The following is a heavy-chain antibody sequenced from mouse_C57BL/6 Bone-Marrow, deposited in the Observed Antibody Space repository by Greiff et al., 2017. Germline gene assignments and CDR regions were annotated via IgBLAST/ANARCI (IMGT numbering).Heavy chain of an antibody. D-gene: IGHD3-1*01. CDR1: GYEFSSYW. CDR2: IYPGDGDT. V-gene: IGHV1-80*01. J-gene: IGHJ3*01. CDR3: ARDEAQAPFAY. Sequence: QVQLQQSGAELVKPGASVKISCKASGYEFSSYWMNWVKQRPGKGLEWIGQIYPGDGDTNYNGKFKGKATLTADKSSSTAYMQLSSLTTEDSAVYFCARDEAQAPFAYWGQGTLVTVSA.